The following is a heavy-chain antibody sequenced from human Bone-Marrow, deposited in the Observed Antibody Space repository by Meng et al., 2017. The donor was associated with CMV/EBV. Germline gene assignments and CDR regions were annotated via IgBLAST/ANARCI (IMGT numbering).Heavy chain of an antibody. V-gene: IGHV1-8*01. CDR3: ARGPARSELSQKYCSGGSCYWFDP. D-gene: IGHD2-15*01. CDR2: MNPNSGNT. J-gene: IGHJ5*02. CDR1: GYTFTSYD. Sequence: ASVKVSCKASGYTFTSYDINWVRQATGQGLEWMGWMNPNSGNTGYAQKFQGRVTMTRNTSISTAYMELSSLRSEDTAVYYCARGPARSELSQKYCSGGSCYWFDPWGQRTLVTVSS.